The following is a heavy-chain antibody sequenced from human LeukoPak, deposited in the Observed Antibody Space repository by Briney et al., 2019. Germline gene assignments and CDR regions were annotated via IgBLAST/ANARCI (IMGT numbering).Heavy chain of an antibody. CDR3: ARRSPSTYYFDY. CDR2: IYYSGST. Sequence: PSETLSLTCTVSGGSISSSSYYWGWIRQPPGKGLEWIGSIYYSGSTYYNPSLKSRVTISVDTSKNQFSLKLSSVTAADTAVYYCARRSPSTYYFDYWGQGTLVTVSS. V-gene: IGHV4-39*01. J-gene: IGHJ4*02. CDR1: GGSISSSSYY.